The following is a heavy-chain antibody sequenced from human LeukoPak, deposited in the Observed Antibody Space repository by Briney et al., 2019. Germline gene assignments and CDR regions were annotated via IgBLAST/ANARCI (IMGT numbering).Heavy chain of an antibody. CDR3: ATYRQIQVPFEF. J-gene: IGHJ4*02. V-gene: IGHV3-23*01. CDR1: GFTFSDFP. Sequence: GGSLRLSCAASGFTFSDFPMIWVRQAPGKGLEWVSTIFPSSVEIHYADSVKGRFTISRDNSGSTLSLQMDSLRAEDTATYYCATYRQIQVPFEFWGQGTLVTVSS. CDR2: IFPSSVEI. D-gene: IGHD5-18*01.